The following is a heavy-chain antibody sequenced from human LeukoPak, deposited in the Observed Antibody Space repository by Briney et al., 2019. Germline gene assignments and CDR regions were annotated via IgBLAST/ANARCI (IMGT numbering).Heavy chain of an antibody. CDR3: ARVYYYDSSGYYGPTSY. D-gene: IGHD3-22*01. CDR2: ISAYNGNT. J-gene: IGHJ4*02. Sequence: ASVKVSCKASGYTFTSYGISWVRQAPGQGLEWMGWISAYNGNTNYAQKLQGRVTMTTDTSTSTAYMELRSLRSDDTAVYYCARVYYYDSSGYYGPTSYWGQGTLVTVSS. CDR1: GYTFTSYG. V-gene: IGHV1-18*01.